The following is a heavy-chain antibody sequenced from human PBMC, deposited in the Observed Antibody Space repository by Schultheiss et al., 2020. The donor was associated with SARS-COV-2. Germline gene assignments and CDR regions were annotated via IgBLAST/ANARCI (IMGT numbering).Heavy chain of an antibody. CDR2: ISSSGSTI. Sequence: GGSLRLSCAASGFTFSSYSMNWVRQAPGKGLEWVSYISSSGSTIYYADSVKGRFTISRDNAKNSLYLQMNSLRAEDTAVYYCAKALIAVAGTGYDYWGQGTLVTVSS. CDR3: AKALIAVAGTGYDY. CDR1: GFTFSSYS. D-gene: IGHD6-19*01. J-gene: IGHJ4*02. V-gene: IGHV3-48*04.